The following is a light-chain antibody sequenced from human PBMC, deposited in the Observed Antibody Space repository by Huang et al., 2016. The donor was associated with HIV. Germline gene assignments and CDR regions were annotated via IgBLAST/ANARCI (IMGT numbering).Light chain of an antibody. J-gene: IGKJ2*01. V-gene: IGKV1-39*01. CDR1: QSISSY. CDR3: QQSYIIPYT. CDR2: AAS. Sequence: DIQMTQSPPSLSASVGDRVTITCRPSQSISSYLSWYQQRPGKAPKLLSYAASRLQSGVSSRFSGSGSGTHFTLTISSLESEDFATYYCQQSYIIPYTFGQGTKLDIK.